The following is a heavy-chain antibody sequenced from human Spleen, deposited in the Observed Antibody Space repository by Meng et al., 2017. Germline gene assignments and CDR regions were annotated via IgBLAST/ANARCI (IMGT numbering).Heavy chain of an antibody. CDR2: VSYSGTA. CDR3: ARIPMVLYGMDV. D-gene: IGHD3-10*01. V-gene: IGHV4-39*07. CDR1: GGSISNYGYY. Sequence: SETLSLTCTVSGGSISNYGYYWAWIRQPPGKGLEWIGTVSYSGTAYSNPSLRSRVTISLGTSKDQFSLKLSSVTAADTAMYFCARIPMVLYGMDVWGQGTTVTVSS. J-gene: IGHJ6*02.